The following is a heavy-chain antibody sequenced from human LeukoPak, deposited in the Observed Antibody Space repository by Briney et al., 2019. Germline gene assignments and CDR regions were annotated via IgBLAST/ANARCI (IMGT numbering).Heavy chain of an antibody. CDR1: GFTFSSYA. J-gene: IGHJ4*02. V-gene: IGHV3-30*04. D-gene: IGHD1-26*01. Sequence: PGGSPRLSCAASGFTFSSYAMHWVRQAPGKGLEWVALISYDGSHKYSADSVKGRFTISRDNSKNSLYLQMNSLRTDDTAVYYCARGGSYGDYWGQGTLVTVSS. CDR2: ISYDGSHK. CDR3: ARGGSYGDY.